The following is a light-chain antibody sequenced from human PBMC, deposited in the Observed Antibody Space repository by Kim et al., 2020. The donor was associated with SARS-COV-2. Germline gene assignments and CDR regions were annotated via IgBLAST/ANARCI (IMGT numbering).Light chain of an antibody. CDR2: EDN. V-gene: IGLV6-57*03. J-gene: IGLJ3*02. Sequence: KAVTISCTLSGGSIASNYGQGNQQRPGSAPTTVIYEDNQRPSGVPDRFSGSIDSSSNSASLTISGLKTEDEADYYCQSYDSSNWVFGGGTQLTVL. CDR3: QSYDSSNWV. CDR1: GGSIASNY.